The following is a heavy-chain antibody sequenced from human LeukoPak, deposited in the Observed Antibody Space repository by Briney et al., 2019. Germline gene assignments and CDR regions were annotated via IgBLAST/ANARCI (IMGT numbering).Heavy chain of an antibody. CDR2: INHSGST. V-gene: IGHV4-34*01. CDR3: ARKTMIVVVNWFDP. Sequence: PSETLSLTCAVYGGSFSGYYWSWIRQPPGKGLEWIGEINHSGSTNYNPSLKSRVTISVDTSKNQFSLKLSSVTAADTAVYYCARKTMIVVVNWFDPWDQGTLVTVSS. CDR1: GGSFSGYY. J-gene: IGHJ5*02. D-gene: IGHD3-22*01.